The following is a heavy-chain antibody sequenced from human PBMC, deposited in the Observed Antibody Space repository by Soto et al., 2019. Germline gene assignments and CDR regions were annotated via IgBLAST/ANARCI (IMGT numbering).Heavy chain of an antibody. D-gene: IGHD1-26*01. CDR2: INPSDSYT. CDR3: ARVPTYYYYAMDV. V-gene: IGHV5-10-1*01. Sequence: GESLKISCKGSGYPFTSYWISWVRQTPGKGLEWMGRINPSDSYTHYGPSFQGHVTVSVDKSIDTVYLQWSGLKASDTAMYFCARVPTYYYYAMDVWGQGTTVTVSS. J-gene: IGHJ6*02. CDR1: GYPFTSYW.